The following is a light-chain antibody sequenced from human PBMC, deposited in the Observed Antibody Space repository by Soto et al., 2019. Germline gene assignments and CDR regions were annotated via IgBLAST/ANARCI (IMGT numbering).Light chain of an antibody. J-gene: IGLJ2*01. Sequence: QSALTQPASVSGSPGQSITISCTGTSIGVGGYNYVSWYQQHPGKAPRLMIYEVSNRPSGVSNRFSGSKSGNTASLTISGLQAEDEADYYCSSYTSSSTLVFGGGTKLTVL. CDR3: SSYTSSSTLV. CDR1: SIGVGGYNY. V-gene: IGLV2-14*01. CDR2: EVS.